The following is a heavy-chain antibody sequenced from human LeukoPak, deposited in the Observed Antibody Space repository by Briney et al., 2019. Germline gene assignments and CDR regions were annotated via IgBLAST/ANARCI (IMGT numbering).Heavy chain of an antibody. V-gene: IGHV1-58*02. J-gene: IGHJ4*02. CDR2: IVVGSGNT. CDR1: GFTFTSSA. Sequence: SVKVSCKASGFTFTSSAMQWVRQARGQRLEWIGWIVVGSGNTNSAQKFQEGVTITRDMSTSTAYMELSSLRSEDTAVYYCAAVSDYYDSIDYWGQGTLVTVSS. D-gene: IGHD3-22*01. CDR3: AAVSDYYDSIDY.